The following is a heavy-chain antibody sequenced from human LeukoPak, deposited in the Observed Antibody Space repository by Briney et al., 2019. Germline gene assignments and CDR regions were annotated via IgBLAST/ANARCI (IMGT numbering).Heavy chain of an antibody. CDR3: AKDTVLWFGEDNNAFDI. CDR2: IRYDGGNK. V-gene: IGHV3-30*02. D-gene: IGHD3-10*01. Sequence: GGSLRLSCAASGFTFSSYGMHWVRQAPGKGLEWVAFIRYDGGNKYYADSVKGRFTISRDNSKNTLYLQMNSLRAEDTAVYYCAKDTVLWFGEDNNAFDIWGQGTMVTVSS. CDR1: GFTFSSYG. J-gene: IGHJ3*02.